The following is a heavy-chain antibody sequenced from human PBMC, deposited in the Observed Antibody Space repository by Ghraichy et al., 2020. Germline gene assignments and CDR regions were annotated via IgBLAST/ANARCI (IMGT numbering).Heavy chain of an antibody. V-gene: IGHV3-21*01. Sequence: GGSLRLSCAASGFTFSSYYMNWVRQAPGKGLEWVPSISSSSSYISYADSLKGRFTISRDNAKNSLYLQMNSLRAEDTAVYYCVRADYTVNYDGLNWFDPWGQGTLVTVYS. CDR1: GFTFSSYY. D-gene: IGHD1-7*01. J-gene: IGHJ5*02. CDR3: VRADYTVNYDGLNWFDP. CDR2: ISSSSSYI.